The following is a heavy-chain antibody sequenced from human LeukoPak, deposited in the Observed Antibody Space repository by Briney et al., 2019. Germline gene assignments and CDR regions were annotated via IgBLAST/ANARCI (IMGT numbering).Heavy chain of an antibody. CDR2: IIPIFGTA. Sequence: SVEVSCKASGGTFSSYAISWVRQAPGQGLEWMGGIIPIFGTANYAQKFQGRVTITADESTSTAYMELSSLRSEDTAVYYCAKAFSWFGELLSPTFDYWGQGTLVTVSS. J-gene: IGHJ4*02. CDR3: AKAFSWFGELLSPTFDY. D-gene: IGHD3-10*01. CDR1: GGTFSSYA. V-gene: IGHV1-69*13.